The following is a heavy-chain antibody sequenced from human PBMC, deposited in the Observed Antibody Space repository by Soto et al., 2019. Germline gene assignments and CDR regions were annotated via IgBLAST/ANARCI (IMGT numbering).Heavy chain of an antibody. V-gene: IGHV1-18*04. J-gene: IGHJ4*02. D-gene: IGHD3-22*01. Sequence: ASVKVSCKASGYTVTSYGISWVRQAPGQGLEWMGWISAYNGNTNSAQKLQGRVTMTTDTSTSTDYMELRSLRSDDTAVYYCARDLYYYDSSGAAYWGQGTLVTVSS. CDR3: ARDLYYYDSSGAAY. CDR2: ISAYNGNT. CDR1: GYTVTSYG.